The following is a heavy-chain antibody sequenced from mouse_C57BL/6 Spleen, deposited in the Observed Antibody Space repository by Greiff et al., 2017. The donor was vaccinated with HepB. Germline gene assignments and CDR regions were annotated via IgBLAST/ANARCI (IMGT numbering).Heavy chain of an antibody. J-gene: IGHJ1*03. V-gene: IGHV3-6*01. D-gene: IGHD3-2*02. CDR3: ARDARLRRYFDV. CDR1: GYSITSGYY. CDR2: ISYDGSN. Sequence: EVQLQESGPGLVKPSQSLSLTCSVTGYSITSGYYWNWIRQFPGNKLEWMGYISYDGSNNYNPSLKNRISITRDTSKNQFFLKLNSVTTEDTATYYCARDARLRRYFDVWGTGTTVTVSS.